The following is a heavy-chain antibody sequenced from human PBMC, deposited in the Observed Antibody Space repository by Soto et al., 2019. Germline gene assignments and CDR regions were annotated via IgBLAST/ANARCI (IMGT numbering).Heavy chain of an antibody. J-gene: IGHJ4*02. CDR2: IIPIFGTA. D-gene: IGHD3-22*01. CDR1: GGTFSSYA. Sequence: GASVKVSCKASGGTFSSYANSWVRQAPGQGLEWMGGIIPIFGTANYAQKFQGRVTITADESTSTAYMELSSLRSEDTAVYYCASPYYYDSSGYPFDYWGQGTLVTVSS. V-gene: IGHV1-69*13. CDR3: ASPYYYDSSGYPFDY.